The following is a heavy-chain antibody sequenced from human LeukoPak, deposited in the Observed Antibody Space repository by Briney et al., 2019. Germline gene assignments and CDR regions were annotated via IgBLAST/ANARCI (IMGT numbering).Heavy chain of an antibody. CDR1: GFIFSSYG. Sequence: PGGSLRLSCAASGFIFSSYGMHWVRQAPGKGLEWVAFIRYDGSKKYYADSVKGRFTTSRDNSKNTLYLQMNSLRAEDTAVYYCARDRSYYYDSSGMDDAFDIWGQGTMVTVSS. J-gene: IGHJ3*02. D-gene: IGHD3-22*01. CDR2: IRYDGSKK. CDR3: ARDRSYYYDSSGMDDAFDI. V-gene: IGHV3-30*02.